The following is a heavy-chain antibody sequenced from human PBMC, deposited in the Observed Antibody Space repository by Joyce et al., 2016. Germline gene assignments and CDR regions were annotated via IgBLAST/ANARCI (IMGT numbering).Heavy chain of an antibody. J-gene: IGHJ4*02. CDR2: INPDRGDT. CDR3: AREYGGTFYFDY. Sequence: QVQLVQSGAEVKNPGASVKVSCKASGFSFSGYYIHWVRQAPGQGLEGMGWINPDRGDTIYAQKFQGRVTMTRGTSISTVYLELGRLTSDDTALYYCAREYGGTFYFDYWGQVTLVTVSS. CDR1: GFSFSGYY. V-gene: IGHV1-2*02. D-gene: IGHD4-23*01.